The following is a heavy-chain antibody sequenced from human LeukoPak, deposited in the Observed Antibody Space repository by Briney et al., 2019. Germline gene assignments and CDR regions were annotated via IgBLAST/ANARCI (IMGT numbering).Heavy chain of an antibody. D-gene: IGHD2-21*02. CDR1: GSTLSSSW. CDR2: IKQDGSEK. J-gene: IGHJ4*02. Sequence: QPGGSLSLSRAASGSTLSSSWMSCASQAPGKGMGSVAKIKQDGSEKYYVDSVKGRFTISRDNAKNSLYLQMNSLRAEDTAVYYCARATSGGDLLFDYWGQGTLVTVSS. CDR3: ARATSGGDLLFDY. V-gene: IGHV3-7*01.